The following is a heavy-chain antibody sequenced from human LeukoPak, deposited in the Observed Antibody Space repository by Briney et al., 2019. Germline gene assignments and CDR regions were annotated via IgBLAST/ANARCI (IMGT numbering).Heavy chain of an antibody. CDR1: RYTVSNNY. D-gene: IGHD6-6*01. CDR2: IKADGGEK. Sequence: HPGLSLRLSRAASRYTVSNNYINGSSQTPARGLEWVAKIKADGGEKDHVTSVKGRFTICRDNAKNSLYLQMNSRRVEDTAVYYCARGGAARPDFWGQGTLVTVSS. CDR3: ARGGAARPDF. V-gene: IGHV3-7*01. J-gene: IGHJ4*02.